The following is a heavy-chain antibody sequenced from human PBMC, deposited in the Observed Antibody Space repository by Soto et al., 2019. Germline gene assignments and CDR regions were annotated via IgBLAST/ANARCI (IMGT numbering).Heavy chain of an antibody. D-gene: IGHD6-13*01. CDR2: IYYSRST. Sequence: SETLSLTCTVSGGSISSYYWSWIRQPPGKGLEWLGYIYYSRSTNYNPTLKSRVTISVDTSKNQFSLKLSSVTAADTAVYYCARGSVDSSSWYHWGQGTLVTVSS. CDR1: GGSISSYY. CDR3: ARGSVDSSSWYH. J-gene: IGHJ5*02. V-gene: IGHV4-59*01.